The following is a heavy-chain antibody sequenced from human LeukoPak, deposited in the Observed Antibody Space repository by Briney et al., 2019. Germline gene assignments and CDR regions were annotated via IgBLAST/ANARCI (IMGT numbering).Heavy chain of an antibody. D-gene: IGHD3-10*01. V-gene: IGHV4-34*01. CDR3: ARVASGDAFDI. CDR1: GGSFSGYY. CDR2: INHSGRT. Sequence: PSETLSLTCAVYGGSFSGYYWSWIRQPPGKGLEWIGEINHSGRTNYKPSLKSRVTISVDTSKNQFSLKLSSVTAADTAVYYCARVASGDAFDIWGQGTMVTVSS. J-gene: IGHJ3*02.